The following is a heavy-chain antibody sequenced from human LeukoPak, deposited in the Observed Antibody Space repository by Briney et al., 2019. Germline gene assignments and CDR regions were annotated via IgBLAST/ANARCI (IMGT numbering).Heavy chain of an antibody. Sequence: PGGSLRLSCAASGFTFSSYSMNWVRQAPGKGLEWVSSIISISSYIYYADSVKGRFTISRDNAKNSLYLQMNSLRAEDTAVYYCARDLESWFGVGGQGTLVTVSS. V-gene: IGHV3-21*01. J-gene: IGHJ4*02. CDR2: IISISSYI. CDR1: GFTFSSYS. CDR3: ARDLESWFGV. D-gene: IGHD3-10*01.